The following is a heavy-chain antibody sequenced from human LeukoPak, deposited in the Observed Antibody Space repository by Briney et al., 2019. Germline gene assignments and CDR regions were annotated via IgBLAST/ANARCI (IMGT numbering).Heavy chain of an antibody. CDR1: GFTFSTYA. Sequence: GASLRLSCAASGFTFSTYAMSWVRQAPGKGLEWVSGISDSGGSTCYADSVKGRFTISRDNSKNTLYLQMNSLRAEDTAVYYCAKGNIWFGEKYGMDVWGQGTTVTVSS. CDR3: AKGNIWFGEKYGMDV. V-gene: IGHV3-23*01. CDR2: ISDSGGST. D-gene: IGHD3-10*01. J-gene: IGHJ6*02.